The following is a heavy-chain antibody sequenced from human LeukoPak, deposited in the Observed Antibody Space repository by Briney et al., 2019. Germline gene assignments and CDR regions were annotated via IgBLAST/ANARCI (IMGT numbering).Heavy chain of an antibody. CDR3: AINSSSYYY. D-gene: IGHD6-6*01. J-gene: IGHJ4*02. CDR2: IKQDGSEK. V-gene: IGHV3-7*01. CDR1: GFTFSSHW. Sequence: PGGSLRLSCAASGFTFSSHWMSWVRQAPGKGLEWVANIKQDGSEKYYVDSVKGRFTISRDNAKNSLYLQMNSLRAEDTAVYYCAINSSSYYYWGQGTLVTVSS.